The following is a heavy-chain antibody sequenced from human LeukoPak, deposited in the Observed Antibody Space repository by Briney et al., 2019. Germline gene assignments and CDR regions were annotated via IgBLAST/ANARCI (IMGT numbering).Heavy chain of an antibody. CDR1: GGSITRSY. J-gene: IGHJ5*02. Sequence: PSETLSLTCTVSGGSITRSYWRWIRQSPGRGLDWIGYIHYTGRTNYNTPLQSRVTMLIDTSKNQFSLKLSSVTAADTAVYYCARGRYSAGDNWFDPWGQGTLVSVSS. CDR2: IHYTGRT. V-gene: IGHV4-59*01. D-gene: IGHD3-9*01. CDR3: ARGRYSAGDNWFDP.